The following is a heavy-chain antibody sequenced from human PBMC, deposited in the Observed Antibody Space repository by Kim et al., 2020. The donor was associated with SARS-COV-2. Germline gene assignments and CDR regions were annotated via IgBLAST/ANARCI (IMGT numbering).Heavy chain of an antibody. CDR3: ARFTMIADWYFDL. CDR1: GFTFSDYY. CDR2: ISSSSSYT. Sequence: GGSLRLSCAASGFTFSDYYMSWIRQAPGKGLEWVSYISSSSSYTNYADSVKGRFTISRDNAKNSLYLQMNSLRAEDTAVYYCARFTMIADWYFDLWGRGTLVTVSS. D-gene: IGHD3-22*01. V-gene: IGHV3-11*03. J-gene: IGHJ2*01.